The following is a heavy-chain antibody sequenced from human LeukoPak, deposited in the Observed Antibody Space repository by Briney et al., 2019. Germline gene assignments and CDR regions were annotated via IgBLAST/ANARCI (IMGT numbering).Heavy chain of an antibody. CDR3: ATPLDYYGRGDSRQGGD. V-gene: IGHV3-7*03. Sequence: GGSLRLSCAASGFTFSRHWMTWVRQAPGKGLEWVANIKHDGSEKNYVDSVMGRFTISRDNAKNSLYLQMNSLRAEDTAVYYCATPLDYYGRGDSRQGGDWGQGTLVTVSS. CDR2: IKHDGSEK. CDR1: GFTFSRHW. J-gene: IGHJ4*02. D-gene: IGHD3-10*01.